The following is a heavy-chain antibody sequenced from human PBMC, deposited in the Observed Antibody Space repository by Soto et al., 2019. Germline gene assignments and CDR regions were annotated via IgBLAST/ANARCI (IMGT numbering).Heavy chain of an antibody. CDR1: GGSISSGGYY. CDR2: IYYSGST. J-gene: IGHJ3*02. V-gene: IGHV4-31*03. D-gene: IGHD2-15*01. Sequence: SETLSLTCTISGGSISSGGYYWSWIRQQPGKGLEWIGYIYYSGSTYYNPSLKSRVTISVDTSKNQFSLKLSSVTAADTAVYYCARVPHFDIVVASYAFDIWGQGTMVTVSS. CDR3: ARVPHFDIVVASYAFDI.